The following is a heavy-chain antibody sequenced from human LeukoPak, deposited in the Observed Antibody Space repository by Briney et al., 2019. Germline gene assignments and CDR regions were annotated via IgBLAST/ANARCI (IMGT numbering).Heavy chain of an antibody. CDR3: ARGSYYDFWSGTAMSPVRFDY. J-gene: IGHJ4*02. Sequence: SETLSLTCAVYGGSFSGYYWSWIRQPPGKGLEWIGEINHSGSTNYNPSLKSRVTISVDTSKNQFPLKLSSVTAADTAVYYCARGSYYDFWSGTAMSPVRFDYWGQGTLVTVSS. CDR1: GGSFSGYY. V-gene: IGHV4-34*01. D-gene: IGHD3-3*01. CDR2: INHSGST.